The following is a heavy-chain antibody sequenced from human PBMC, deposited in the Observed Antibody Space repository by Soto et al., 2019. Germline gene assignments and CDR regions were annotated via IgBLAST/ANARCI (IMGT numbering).Heavy chain of an antibody. CDR3: ATYRKFFQI. CDR1: GGSISSSSYY. CDR2: IYNSGST. V-gene: IGHV4-30-2*01. Sequence: SETLSLTCAVSGGSISSSSYYWGWIRQPPGKGLEWIGFIYNSGSTYYNSSLKSRVTISVDRSKNHFFLNLTSVTAADTAVYYCATYRKFFQIWGQVTKVTVSS. J-gene: IGHJ3*02.